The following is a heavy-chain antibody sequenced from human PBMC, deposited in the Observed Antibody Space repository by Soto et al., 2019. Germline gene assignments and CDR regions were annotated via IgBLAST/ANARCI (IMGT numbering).Heavy chain of an antibody. Sequence: QVQLAQSGAEVKKPGASVKVSCKASGYTFTSYGISWVRQAPGQGLEWMAWINPYNGNTKYAEKFLGRVTVTTDTSTATAYMEVRSLTSDDTAVFACARVGAGLAAPGVGPYWGQGTPVTVSS. V-gene: IGHV1-18*01. J-gene: IGHJ4*02. CDR2: INPYNGNT. D-gene: IGHD6-13*01. CDR1: GYTFTSYG. CDR3: ARVGAGLAAPGVGPY.